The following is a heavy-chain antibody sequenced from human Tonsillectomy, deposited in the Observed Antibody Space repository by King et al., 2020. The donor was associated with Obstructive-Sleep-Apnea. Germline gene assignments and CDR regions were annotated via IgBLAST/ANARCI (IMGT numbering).Heavy chain of an antibody. V-gene: IGHV4-39*07. Sequence: LQLQESGPRLVKPSETLSLTCTVSGGSIGSSSYYWGWIRQPPGKGLEWIGSISYSGTTYYNPSLKSRLTISVDTSKNQFSLKLNSVTAADTAVYYCARLDIEYFYHYGMDVWGQGTTVTVSS. CDR2: ISYSGTT. CDR3: ARLDIEYFYHYGMDV. J-gene: IGHJ6*02. CDR1: GGSIGSSSYY. D-gene: IGHD2-2*03.